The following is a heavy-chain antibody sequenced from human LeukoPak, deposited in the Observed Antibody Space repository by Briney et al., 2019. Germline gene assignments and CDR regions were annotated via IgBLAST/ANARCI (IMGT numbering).Heavy chain of an antibody. D-gene: IGHD4-11*01. V-gene: IGHV3-30*18. Sequence: GGSLRLSCAASGFTFSSYGFHWVRQAPGKGLEWVAVISNDGSSKYYADSVKDRFTISRDNSKNTLYLQMSSLRAEDTAVYYCAKDRSGLQSVSWGQGTLVTVPS. CDR2: ISNDGSSK. CDR3: AKDRSGLQSVS. CDR1: GFTFSSYG. J-gene: IGHJ4*02.